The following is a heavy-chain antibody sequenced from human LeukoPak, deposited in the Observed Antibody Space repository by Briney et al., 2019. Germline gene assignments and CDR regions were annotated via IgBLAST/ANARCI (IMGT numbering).Heavy chain of an antibody. Sequence: SDTLSLTCAVYGGSFSAYFWSWIRQPPGKGLEWIGEIKHGGSTNYNPSLKSRVTISVDTSRNQFSLKLSSVTAADTAVYYCARGPPLTYYDGSGYYFFDYWGQGILVTVSS. CDR3: ARGPPLTYYDGSGYYFFDY. J-gene: IGHJ4*02. D-gene: IGHD3-22*01. CDR2: IKHGGST. CDR1: GGSFSAYF. V-gene: IGHV4-34*01.